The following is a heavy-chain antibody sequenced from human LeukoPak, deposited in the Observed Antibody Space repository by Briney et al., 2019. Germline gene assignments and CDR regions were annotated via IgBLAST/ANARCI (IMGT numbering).Heavy chain of an antibody. J-gene: IGHJ6*02. Sequence: GRSLRLSCAASGFTFSSYAMHWVRQAPGKGLEWVAVISYDGSNKYYADSVKGRFTISRDNSKNTLYLQMNSLRAEDTAVYYCARDLGGILCGGDCYPYYYYGMDVWGQGTTVTVSS. CDR3: ARDLGGILCGGDCYPYYYYGMDV. CDR2: ISYDGSNK. CDR1: GFTFSSYA. V-gene: IGHV3-30-3*01. D-gene: IGHD2-21*02.